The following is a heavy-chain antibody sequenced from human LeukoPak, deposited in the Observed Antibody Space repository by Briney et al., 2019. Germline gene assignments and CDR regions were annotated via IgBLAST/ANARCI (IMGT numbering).Heavy chain of an antibody. Sequence: GGSLKLSCAASGFTFNNYNMNWVRQAPGRAVEWVSSITSSGTYIFYADSVKGRFTISRDNAKNSLYLQMNSLGPEDTAVYYCARDPYSGNYGNYYYYYMDVWGRGTTVTISS. D-gene: IGHD1-26*01. CDR1: GFTFNNYN. V-gene: IGHV3-21*01. J-gene: IGHJ6*03. CDR3: ARDPYSGNYGNYYYYYMDV. CDR2: ITSSGTYI.